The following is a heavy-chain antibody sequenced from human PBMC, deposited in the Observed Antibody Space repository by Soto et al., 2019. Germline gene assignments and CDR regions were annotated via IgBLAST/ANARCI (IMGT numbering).Heavy chain of an antibody. CDR3: ARGGSTVTTRVY. CDR2: IKQDGSEK. D-gene: IGHD4-17*01. V-gene: IGHV3-7*01. CDR1: GFTFSSYW. Sequence: GESLKISCAASGFTFSSYWMSWVRQAPGKGLEWVANIKQDGSEKYYVDSVKGRFTISRDNAKNSLYLQMNSLRAEDTAVYYCARGGSTVTTRVYWGQGTLVTVSS. J-gene: IGHJ4*02.